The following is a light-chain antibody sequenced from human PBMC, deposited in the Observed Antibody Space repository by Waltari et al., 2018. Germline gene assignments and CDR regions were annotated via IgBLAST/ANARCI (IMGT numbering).Light chain of an antibody. V-gene: IGKV1-12*01. CDR2: SAS. J-gene: IGKJ1*01. CDR1: QDISSW. CDR3: QQGNSFPPT. Sequence: DIQMTQSPSSVSASVGERVTISCRASQDISSWLAWYQQKPGKAPKLLFYSASALQSVVPSRFSGRCSRTDFTLTINSLQSEDFATYYCQQGNSFPPTFGQGTKVEIK.